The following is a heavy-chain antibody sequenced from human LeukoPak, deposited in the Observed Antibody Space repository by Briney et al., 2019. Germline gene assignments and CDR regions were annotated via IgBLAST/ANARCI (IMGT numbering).Heavy chain of an antibody. Sequence: PGGSLRLSCAASGFTFSNYWLHWVRQAPGKGLVWVSRINSDGSSSSYADSVKGRFTISRDNAKNTLYLQMNSLRAEDTAVYYCTKGGTTLFDYWGQGTLVTVSS. J-gene: IGHJ4*02. CDR3: TKGGTTLFDY. CDR1: GFTFSNYW. CDR2: INSDGSSS. D-gene: IGHD1-1*01. V-gene: IGHV3-74*01.